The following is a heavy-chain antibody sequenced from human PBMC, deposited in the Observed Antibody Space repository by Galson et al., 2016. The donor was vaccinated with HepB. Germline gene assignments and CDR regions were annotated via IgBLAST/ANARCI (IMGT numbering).Heavy chain of an antibody. V-gene: IGHV2-5*01. CDR3: APTYCSSSSCYPQENWFDP. CDR1: GFSLSTSGVG. Sequence: PALVKPTQTLTLTCTFSGFSLSTSGVGVGWIRQPPGKALEWLALIYWNDDKSYSSSLRRRLTITKDTSKNQVVLTTTNMEPVDTDTYYCAPTYCSSSSCYPQENWFDPWGQGTLVTGSS. D-gene: IGHD2-2*01. J-gene: IGHJ5*02. CDR2: IYWNDDK.